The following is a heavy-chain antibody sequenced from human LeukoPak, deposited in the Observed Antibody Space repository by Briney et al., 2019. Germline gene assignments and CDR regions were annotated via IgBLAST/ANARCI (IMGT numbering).Heavy chain of an antibody. D-gene: IGHD1-26*01. Sequence: SQTLSLTCTVSGGSISSGGYYWSWLRQHPGKGLEWIGYIYYSGSTYYNPSLKSRVTISVDTSKNQFSLKLSSVTAADTAVYYCARARPYNGGSYDYWGQGTLVTVSS. CDR2: IYYSGST. CDR1: GGSISSGGYY. CDR3: ARARPYNGGSYDY. J-gene: IGHJ4*02. V-gene: IGHV4-31*03.